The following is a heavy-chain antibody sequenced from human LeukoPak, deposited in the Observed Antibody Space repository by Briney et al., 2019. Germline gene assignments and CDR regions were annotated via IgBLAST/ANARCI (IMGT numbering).Heavy chain of an antibody. D-gene: IGHD2/OR15-2a*01. CDR3: AREEYYFDY. CDR2: ISYDGSSK. CDR1: GFTFSTYA. V-gene: IGHV3-30*04. Sequence: GGSLRLSCAASGFTFSTYAMHWVRQAPGRGLAWVAVISYDGSSKYYADSVKGRFTISRDNSKNTLYLQMNSLRAEDTAVYYCAREEYYFDYWGQGTLVTVSS. J-gene: IGHJ4*02.